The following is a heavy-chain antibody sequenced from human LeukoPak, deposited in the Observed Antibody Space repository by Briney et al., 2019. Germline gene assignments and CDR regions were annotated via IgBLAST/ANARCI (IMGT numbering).Heavy chain of an antibody. V-gene: IGHV4-34*01. CDR1: GGSFSGYY. CDR3: ARVFDSGSQAYFYYMDV. Sequence: MPSETLSLTCAVYGGSFSGYYWSWIRQPPGKGLEWIGEINHSGSTNYNPSLKSRVTISVDTSKNQFSLKVSSVTAADTAVYYCARVFDSGSQAYFYYMDVWGKGTTVTISS. D-gene: IGHD3-10*01. J-gene: IGHJ6*03. CDR2: INHSGST.